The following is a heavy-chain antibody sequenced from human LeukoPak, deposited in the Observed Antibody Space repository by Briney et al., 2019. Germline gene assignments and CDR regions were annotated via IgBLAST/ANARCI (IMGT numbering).Heavy chain of an antibody. CDR3: ARAGYCSSTSCSLLRKYFQH. CDR1: GGSFSGYY. CDR2: INHSGST. Sequence: SETLSLTCAVYGGSFSGYYWSWFRQPPGKGLEWIGEINHSGSTNYNPSLKSRVTISVDTSKNQFSLKLSSVTAADTAVYYCARAGYCSSTSCSLLRKYFQHWGQGTLVTVSS. V-gene: IGHV4-34*01. J-gene: IGHJ1*01. D-gene: IGHD2-2*01.